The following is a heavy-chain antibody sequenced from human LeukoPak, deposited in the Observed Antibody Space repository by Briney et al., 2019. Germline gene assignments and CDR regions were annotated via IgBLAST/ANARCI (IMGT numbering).Heavy chain of an antibody. CDR1: GFTFSNYW. J-gene: IGHJ4*02. CDR3: VGSSGWLFDY. CDR2: IKEDGSRI. V-gene: IGHV3-7*01. Sequence: GGSLRLSCAGTGFTFSNYWMNWVRQAPGKGLEWMANIKEDGSRINYVDSVKGRFTISRDNAKNSVYLQTDNLRAEDTAVYYCVGSSGWLFDYWGQGILVAVSS. D-gene: IGHD6-19*01.